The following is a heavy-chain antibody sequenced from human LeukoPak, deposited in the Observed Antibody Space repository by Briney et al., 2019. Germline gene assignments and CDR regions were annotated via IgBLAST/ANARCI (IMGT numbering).Heavy chain of an antibody. Sequence: GGSLRLSCAASGFTFSSYSTNWVRQAPGKGLEWVSSISSSGSYIYYADPVKGRFTISRDNAKNSLYLQMNSLRAEDTAVYYCAREATDYDILTGYYWNWFDPWGQGTLVSVSS. CDR3: AREATDYDILTGYYWNWFDP. J-gene: IGHJ5*02. D-gene: IGHD3-9*01. CDR2: ISSSGSYI. V-gene: IGHV3-21*01. CDR1: GFTFSSYS.